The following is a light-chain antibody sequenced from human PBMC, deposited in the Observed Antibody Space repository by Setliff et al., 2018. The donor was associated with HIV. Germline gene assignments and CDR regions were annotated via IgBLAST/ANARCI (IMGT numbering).Light chain of an antibody. CDR3: AAWDDSLSGWV. Sequence: QSVLTQPPSASGTPGQRVPISCSGSSSNIGSNYTYWYQQLPGTGPKLLIYRNNQRPSAVPDRFSGSKSGTSASLAISGLRSEDEADYFCAAWDDSLSGWVFGGGTKVTVL. J-gene: IGLJ3*02. V-gene: IGLV1-47*01. CDR1: SSNIGSNY. CDR2: RNN.